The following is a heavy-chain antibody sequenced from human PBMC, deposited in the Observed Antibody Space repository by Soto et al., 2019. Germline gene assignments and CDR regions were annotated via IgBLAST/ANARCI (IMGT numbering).Heavy chain of an antibody. CDR3: ARDNSAAAWFDP. J-gene: IGHJ5*02. Sequence: ASVKVSCKASGGTFSSYAISWVRQAPGQGLEWMGGIIPIFGTANYAQKFQGRVTITAGESTSTAYMELSSLRSEDTAVYYCARDNSAAAWFDPWGQGTLVTVSS. D-gene: IGHD6-25*01. V-gene: IGHV1-69*13. CDR1: GGTFSSYA. CDR2: IIPIFGTA.